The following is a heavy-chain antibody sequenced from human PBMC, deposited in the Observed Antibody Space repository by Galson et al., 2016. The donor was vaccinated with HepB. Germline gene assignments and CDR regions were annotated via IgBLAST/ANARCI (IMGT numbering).Heavy chain of an antibody. J-gene: IGHJ4*02. CDR3: ASQAIIRGPIPSAGAIKY. Sequence: SETLSLTCIVSGDSISSYFWTWIRQSPGKGLEWIGYISYSGTTEYNPSLKSRVTMSVDTPKSQFSLELTSMTAADTAVYYCASQAIIRGPIPSAGAIKYWGQGTLVTVSS. V-gene: IGHV4-59*01. D-gene: IGHD2-21*01. CDR1: GDSISSYF. CDR2: ISYSGTT.